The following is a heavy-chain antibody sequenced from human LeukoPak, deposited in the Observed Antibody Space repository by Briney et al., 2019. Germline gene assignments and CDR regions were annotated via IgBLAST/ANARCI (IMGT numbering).Heavy chain of an antibody. D-gene: IGHD3-22*01. CDR2: ISGSGGST. J-gene: IGHJ4*02. CDR3: AKDRRYYESSGTTFDY. V-gene: IGHV3-23*01. Sequence: GGSLRVSCASSGFTFSSYVMSWVRQAPGKGLEWVSGISGSGGSTYYADSVKGRFTISRDNSKNTLYLQMTRLRAEDTAVYYCAKDRRYYESSGTTFDYWGQGNLVTVSS. CDR1: GFTFSSYV.